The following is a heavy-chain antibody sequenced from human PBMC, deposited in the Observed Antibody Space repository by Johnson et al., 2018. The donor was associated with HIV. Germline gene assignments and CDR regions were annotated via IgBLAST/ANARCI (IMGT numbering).Heavy chain of an antibody. CDR3: ARAQTYYDFWSGYDAFDV. CDR1: GFSFSSYW. Sequence: VQLVESGGGLVQPGGSLRLSCAASGFSFSSYWMSWVRQAPGKGLEWVANIKQDGSEKYYVASVKGRFTISRDNSKNTLFLQMNSLRVEDTAVYYCARAQTYYDFWSGYDAFDVWGQGTMVTVSS. CDR2: IKQDGSEK. V-gene: IGHV3-7*01. J-gene: IGHJ3*01. D-gene: IGHD3-3*01.